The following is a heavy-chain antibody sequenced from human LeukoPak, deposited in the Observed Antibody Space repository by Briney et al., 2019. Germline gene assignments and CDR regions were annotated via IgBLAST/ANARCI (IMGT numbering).Heavy chain of an antibody. CDR2: ISAYNGNT. D-gene: IGHD3-9*01. Sequence: ASVKVSCKASGYTFTSYGISWVRQAPGQGLEWMGWISAYNGNTNYAQKLQGRVTMTTDTSTSTAYMELRSLRSDDTAVYYCARALDSSYYYYYMDVWGKGTTVTVSS. V-gene: IGHV1-18*01. CDR3: ARALDSSYYYYYMDV. CDR1: GYTFTSYG. J-gene: IGHJ6*03.